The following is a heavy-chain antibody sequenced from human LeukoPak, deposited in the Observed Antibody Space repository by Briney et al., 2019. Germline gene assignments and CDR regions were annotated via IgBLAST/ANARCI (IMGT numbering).Heavy chain of an antibody. D-gene: IGHD3-22*01. Sequence: PGGSLRLSCAASGFSFSPYGMNWVRQSPGMGLEWVSYISGSSSLMYYADSVKGRFTISRDNAKNSLFLQMNSLKVEDTAVYYCARQVDYFDSSNFSPPLRFAPWGQETLVTVSS. CDR1: GFSFSPYG. V-gene: IGHV3-48*04. CDR2: ISGSSSLM. J-gene: IGHJ5*02. CDR3: ARQVDYFDSSNFSPPLRFAP.